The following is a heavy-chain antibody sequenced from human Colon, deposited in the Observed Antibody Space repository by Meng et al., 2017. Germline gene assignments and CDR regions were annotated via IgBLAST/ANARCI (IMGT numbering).Heavy chain of an antibody. J-gene: IGHJ4*02. CDR1: GGSFSDYY. Sequence: QLRQLGAGLLKPSETLSLTCAVYGGSFSDYYLTWIRQPPGKGLEWVGEIHPSGSTYYSPSLQSRVTITLDTSKNQFSLTLSSMTAADTAVYFCARGVDWAKSGNFWGQGTLVTVSS. V-gene: IGHV4-34*01. D-gene: IGHD3-9*01. CDR2: IHPSGST. CDR3: ARGVDWAKSGNF.